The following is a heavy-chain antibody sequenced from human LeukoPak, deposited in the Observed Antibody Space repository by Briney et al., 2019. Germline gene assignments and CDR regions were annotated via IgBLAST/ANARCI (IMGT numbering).Heavy chain of an antibody. D-gene: IGHD3-10*01. CDR3: ARDRPLDADDYYGFYYFDY. J-gene: IGHJ4*02. V-gene: IGHV1-2*02. CDR1: GYTFTGYY. CDR2: INPNSGGT. Sequence: ASVKVSCKASGYTFTGYYMHWVRQAPGQGLEWMGWINPNSGGTNHAQKFQGRVTMTRDTSISTAYMEPSRLRSDDTAVYYCARDRPLDADDYYGFYYFDYWGQGTLVTVSS.